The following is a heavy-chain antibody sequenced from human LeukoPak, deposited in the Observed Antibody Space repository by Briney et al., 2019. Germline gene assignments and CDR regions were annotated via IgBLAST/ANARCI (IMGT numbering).Heavy chain of an antibody. J-gene: IGHJ3*01. CDR1: GGSFSGYY. Sequence: NPSETLSLTCAVYGGSFSGYYWSWIRQPPGKGLEWIGEMNHSGSTNYNPSLKSRATISVDTAKNQVSLKLSSVTAADTAVYYCARPARIAASGRYAFDFWGEGTLVTVSS. CDR3: ARPARIAASGRYAFDF. V-gene: IGHV4-34*01. CDR2: MNHSGST. D-gene: IGHD6-13*01.